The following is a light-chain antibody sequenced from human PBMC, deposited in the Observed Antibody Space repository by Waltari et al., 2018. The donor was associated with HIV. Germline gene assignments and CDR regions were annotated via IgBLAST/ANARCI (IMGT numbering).Light chain of an antibody. V-gene: IGKV1-27*01. J-gene: IGKJ1*01. CDR2: AAS. CDR1: QGISNS. CDR3: QNYKAARWT. Sequence: DIQMTQYPSSLSASVGDRVTITCRASQGISNSLAWFQQKPGKVPKLLIYAASTLHSVVPGRVSGGGSGNDLTLTIGSRQPEDVETYICQNYKAARWTFGQGNKVEIK.